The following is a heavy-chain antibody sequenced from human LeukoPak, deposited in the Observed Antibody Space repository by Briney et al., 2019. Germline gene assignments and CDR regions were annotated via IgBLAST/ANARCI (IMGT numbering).Heavy chain of an antibody. V-gene: IGHV1-69*05. CDR2: IIPIFGTA. J-gene: IGHJ4*02. D-gene: IGHD7-27*01. CDR3: ARDRGERGNLDY. CDR1: GGTFSSYA. Sequence: ASVKVSCKASGGTFSSYAISWVRQAPGQGLEWMGGIIPIFGTANYAQKFQGRVTITTDESTSTAYMELSSLRSEDTAVYYCARDRGERGNLDYWGQGTLVTLSS.